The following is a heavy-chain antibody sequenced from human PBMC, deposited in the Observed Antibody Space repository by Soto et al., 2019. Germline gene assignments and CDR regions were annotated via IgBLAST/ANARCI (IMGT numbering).Heavy chain of an antibody. J-gene: IGHJ4*02. Sequence: HPGGSLRLSCVASGFTFSSYGMHWVRQAPGKGLEWVAVISYDGSNKYSADSVKGRFTISRDISKNTLYLQMNNLRAEDTAVYYCAKDRVLRYFDWLLYFDYWGQGTLVTVSS. CDR3: AKDRVLRYFDWLLYFDY. V-gene: IGHV3-30*18. D-gene: IGHD3-9*01. CDR1: GFTFSSYG. CDR2: ISYDGSNK.